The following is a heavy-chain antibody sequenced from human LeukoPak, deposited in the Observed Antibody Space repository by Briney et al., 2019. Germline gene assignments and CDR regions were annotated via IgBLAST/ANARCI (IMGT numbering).Heavy chain of an antibody. V-gene: IGHV1-2*02. Sequence: ASVKVSCQASRYTFTGYYMHWVRQAPGQGPEWMGWINPNSGGTNYAQKFQGRVTMTRDTSISTAYMELSRLRSDDTAVYYCARDRKSSGYSYWGQGTLVTVSS. J-gene: IGHJ4*02. CDR3: ARDRKSSGYSY. CDR2: INPNSGGT. D-gene: IGHD3-22*01. CDR1: RYTFTGYY.